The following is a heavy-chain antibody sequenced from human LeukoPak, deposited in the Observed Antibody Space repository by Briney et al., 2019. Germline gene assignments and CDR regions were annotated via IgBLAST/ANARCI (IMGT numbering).Heavy chain of an antibody. CDR1: GFTFSNAW. CDR3: TTPVGVVRHYYYYMDV. V-gene: IGHV3-15*01. J-gene: IGHJ6*03. D-gene: IGHD3-3*01. Sequence: GGSLRLSCAASGFTFSNAWMSWVRQAPGKGLEWVGRIKSKTDGGTTDYAAPVKGRFTISRDDSKNTLYLQMNSLKTEDTAVYYCTTPVGVVRHYYYYMDVWGKGTTVTVSS. CDR2: IKSKTDGGTT.